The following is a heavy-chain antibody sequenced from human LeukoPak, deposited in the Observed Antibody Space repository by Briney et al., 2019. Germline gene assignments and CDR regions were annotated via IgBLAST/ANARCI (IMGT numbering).Heavy chain of an antibody. V-gene: IGHV3-23*01. Sequence: GGSLRLSSAASGFTFSSYAMTWVRQAPGKGLEWVSSLSISGGRAYYADSVRGRFTISRDNSKNTVYLQMNSLRGEDTAVYYCAKILTAAGTDSWGQGTLVTVSS. J-gene: IGHJ5*01. CDR1: GFTFSSYA. D-gene: IGHD6-13*01. CDR2: LSISGGRA. CDR3: AKILTAAGTDS.